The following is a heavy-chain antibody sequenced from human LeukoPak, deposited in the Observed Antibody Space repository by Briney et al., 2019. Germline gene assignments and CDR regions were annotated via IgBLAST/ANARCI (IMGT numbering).Heavy chain of an antibody. J-gene: IGHJ3*02. CDR3: AKSQASSSWYLSDAFDI. Sequence: GGSLRLSCAASGFTVSSNYMSWVRQAPGKGLEWVSGISWNSGSIGYADSVKGRFTISRDNAKNSLYLQMNSLRAEDTALYYCAKSQASSSWYLSDAFDIWGQGTMVTVSS. CDR1: GFTVSSNY. V-gene: IGHV3-9*01. CDR2: ISWNSGSI. D-gene: IGHD6-13*01.